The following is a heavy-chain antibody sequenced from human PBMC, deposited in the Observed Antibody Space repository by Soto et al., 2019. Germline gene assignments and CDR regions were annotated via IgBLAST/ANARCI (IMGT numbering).Heavy chain of an antibody. J-gene: IGHJ4*02. CDR2: TRNKANSYTT. CDR1: GFTFSDHY. V-gene: IGHV3-72*01. Sequence: EVQLVESGGGLVQPGGSLRLSCAASGFTFSDHYMDWVRQAPGTGLEWVGRTRNKANSYTTEYAASVKGRFTISRDDSKNSLYLQMNSLKTEDTAVYYCARSTANRSSSWNYYFDYWGQGTLVTVSS. CDR3: ARSTANRSSSWNYYFDY. D-gene: IGHD6-13*01.